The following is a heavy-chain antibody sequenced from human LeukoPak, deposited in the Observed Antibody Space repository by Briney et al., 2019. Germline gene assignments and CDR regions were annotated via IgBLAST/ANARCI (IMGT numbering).Heavy chain of an antibody. CDR1: GGSISSYY. CDR3: ARGGYCSSTSCPHDAFDI. D-gene: IGHD2-2*01. J-gene: IGHJ3*02. CDR2: IYYSGST. Sequence: PSETLSLTCTVSGGSISSYYWSWIRQPPGKGLEWIGYIYYSGSTNYNPSLKSRVTISVDTSKNQFSLKLSSVTAADTAVYYCARGGYCSSTSCPHDAFDIWGQGTMVTVSS. V-gene: IGHV4-59*12.